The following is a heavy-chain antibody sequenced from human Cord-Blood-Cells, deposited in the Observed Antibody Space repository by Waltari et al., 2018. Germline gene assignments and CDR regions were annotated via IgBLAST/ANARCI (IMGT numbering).Heavy chain of an antibody. Sequence: QVQLQQWGAGLLKPSETLSPTCAVDGGSFSGYYWSWIRQPPGKGLEWIGEINHSGSTTHNLALKSRVTISVDTSKNQFSLTRISVTAADTAVYYCARAVAVAGKGQYYYDYYGMGVWRQGTTFTVSS. CDR1: GGSFSGYY. CDR2: INHSGST. J-gene: IGHJ6*02. CDR3: ARAVAVAGKGQYYYDYYGMGV. D-gene: IGHD6-19*01. V-gene: IGHV4-34*01.